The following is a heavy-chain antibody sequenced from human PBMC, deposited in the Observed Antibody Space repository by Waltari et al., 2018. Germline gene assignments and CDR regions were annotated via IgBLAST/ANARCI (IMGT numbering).Heavy chain of an antibody. CDR3: ARLSFWSDHLEYYFDY. CDR1: GGSISSGGYY. CDR2: IYHSGST. Sequence: QVQLQESGPGLVKPSQTLSLTCTVSGGSISSGGYYWSWIRQHPGKGLEWIGYIYHSGSTYYNPSLKSRVTISVDRSKNQFSLKLSSVTAADTAVYYCARLSFWSDHLEYYFDYWGQGTLVTVSS. J-gene: IGHJ4*02. V-gene: IGHV4-31*03. D-gene: IGHD3-3*01.